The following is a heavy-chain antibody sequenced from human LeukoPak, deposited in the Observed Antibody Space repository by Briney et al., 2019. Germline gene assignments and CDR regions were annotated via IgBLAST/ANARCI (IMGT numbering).Heavy chain of an antibody. CDR3: ARDGPGYFDY. Sequence: SETLSLTCTVSGGSISSSSYYWGWLRQPPGKGLEWIGSIYYSGSTYYNPSLKSRVTISVDTSKNQFSLKLSSVTAADTAVHYCARDGPGYFDYWGQGTLVTVSS. CDR1: GGSISSSSYY. V-gene: IGHV4-39*02. CDR2: IYYSGST. J-gene: IGHJ4*02.